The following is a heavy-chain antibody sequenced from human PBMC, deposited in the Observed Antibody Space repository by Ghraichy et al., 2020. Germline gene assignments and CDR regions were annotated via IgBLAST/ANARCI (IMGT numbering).Heavy chain of an antibody. V-gene: IGHV3-21*01. CDR1: GFPLGGYT. CDR3: ARSPITIFSIDAFDY. Sequence: GGSLRLSCAASGFPLGGYTLSWVRQAPGKGLEWVSSIGSNGRQIYTARSLIGRFTISRDNSQRSIYLQMNGLRVEDTAVYFCARSPITIFSIDAFDYWGQGIPVTVSS. CDR2: IGSNGRQI. J-gene: IGHJ4*02. D-gene: IGHD3-9*01.